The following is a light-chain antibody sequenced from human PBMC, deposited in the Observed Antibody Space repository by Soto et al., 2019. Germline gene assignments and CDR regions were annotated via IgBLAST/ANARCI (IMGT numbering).Light chain of an antibody. J-gene: IGLJ2*01. CDR1: SSDIGAYKY. Sequence: QSVLTQPASVSGSPGQSITISCTGTSSDIGAYKYVSWYQHHPGKAPKLVISEVSNRPSGVSTRFSGSKSGNTASLTISGLQAEDEAQYYCSSYTSSTTLVIFGGGTKVTVL. CDR3: SSYTSSTTLVI. V-gene: IGLV2-14*01. CDR2: EVS.